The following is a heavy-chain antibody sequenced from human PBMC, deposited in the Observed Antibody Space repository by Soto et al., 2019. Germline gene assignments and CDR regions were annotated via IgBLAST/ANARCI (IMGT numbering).Heavy chain of an antibody. CDR3: AKSRTMIVVVIPTYY. D-gene: IGHD3-22*01. V-gene: IGHV3-30*18. Sequence: GGSLRLSCAASGFTFSSYGMHWVRQAPGKGLEWVAVISYDGSNKYYADSVKGRFTISRDNSKNTLYLQMNSLRAEDTAVYYCAKSRTMIVVVIPTYYWGQGTLVTVSS. CDR1: GFTFSSYG. CDR2: ISYDGSNK. J-gene: IGHJ4*02.